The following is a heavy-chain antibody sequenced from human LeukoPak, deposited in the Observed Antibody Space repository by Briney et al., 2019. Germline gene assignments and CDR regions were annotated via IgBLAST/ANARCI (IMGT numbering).Heavy chain of an antibody. V-gene: IGHV4-38-2*02. CDR2: IYHSGST. J-gene: IGHJ4*02. D-gene: IGHD1-26*01. CDR3: ARGRGSYVSYYYFDY. Sequence: SETLSLTCTVSGYSISSGYYWGWIRQPPGKGLEWIGSIYHSGSTYYNPSLRSRVTISVDTSKNQFSLKLSSVTAADTAVYYCARGRGSYVSYYYFDYWGQGTLVTVSS. CDR1: GYSISSGYY.